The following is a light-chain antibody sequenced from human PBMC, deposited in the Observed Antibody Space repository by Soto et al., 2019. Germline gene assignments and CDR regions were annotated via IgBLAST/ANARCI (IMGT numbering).Light chain of an antibody. CDR3: QQYNNWPRT. J-gene: IGKJ1*01. Sequence: EIVMTQSPATLSVSPGDRATLSCRASQSVNSNLAWYQQKPGQPPRLLIHGASTRATGIPARFSGSGSGTEFTLTISSLQSEDFAVYYCQQYNNWPRTFGQGTKVEIK. CDR1: QSVNSN. CDR2: GAS. V-gene: IGKV3-15*01.